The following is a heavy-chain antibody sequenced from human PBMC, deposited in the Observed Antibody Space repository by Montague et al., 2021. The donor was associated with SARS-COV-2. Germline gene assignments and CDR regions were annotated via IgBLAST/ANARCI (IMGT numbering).Heavy chain of an antibody. D-gene: IGHD1-1*01. CDR2: RYYRSKWYN. CDR1: GDSDGVMEAT. J-gene: IGHJ6*02. V-gene: IGHV6-1*01. Sequence: CAISGDSDGVMEATRRSVGHSPAIGLGRLGVRYYRSKWYNDYAVSVRGRVTINPDTSKNQFSLQLNSVTPEDTAIYYCTSGREGNYNVMDVWGQGTTVTVSS. CDR3: TSGREGNYNVMDV.